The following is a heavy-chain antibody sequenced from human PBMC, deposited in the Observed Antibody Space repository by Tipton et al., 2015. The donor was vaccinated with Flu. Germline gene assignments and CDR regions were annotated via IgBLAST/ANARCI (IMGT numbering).Heavy chain of an antibody. D-gene: IGHD3-16*01. V-gene: IGHV1-18*01. J-gene: IGHJ4*02. CDR2: ISGYTGNT. Sequence: QLVQSGAEVKKPGASMKVSCTASGYTFTNNGFHWVRQAPGQGLEWMGWISGYTGNTNYAQRFHGRVTMTTGTSTNTAYMELRSLRSDDTAVYYCAKDLGQAGAADYWGQGTLVTVSS. CDR3: AKDLGQAGAADY. CDR1: GYTFTNNG.